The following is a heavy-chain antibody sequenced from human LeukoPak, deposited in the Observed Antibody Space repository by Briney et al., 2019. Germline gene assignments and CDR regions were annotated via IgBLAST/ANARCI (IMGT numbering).Heavy chain of an antibody. CDR2: ISGSNSYI. D-gene: IGHD6-13*01. CDR1: GFTFSSYS. Sequence: PGGSLRLSCAASGFTFSSYSMNWVRQAPGKGLEWVSSISGSNSYIYYADSMKGRFTISRDNAKNSLYLQMNSLRAEDTAVYYCARDLMGIAYRGAFYYWGQGTLVTVSS. J-gene: IGHJ4*02. CDR3: ARDLMGIAYRGAFYY. V-gene: IGHV3-21*04.